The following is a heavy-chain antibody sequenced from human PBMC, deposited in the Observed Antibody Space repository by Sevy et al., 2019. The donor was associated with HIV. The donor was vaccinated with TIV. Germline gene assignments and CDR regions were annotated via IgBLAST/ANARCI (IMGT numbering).Heavy chain of an antibody. D-gene: IGHD5-12*01. CDR3: ARASVDYYGMDV. Sequence: GGSLRLSCAASGLRFSNYNMNWVRQAPGQGLEWVSVIYSGGSTYYADSVKGRFTISRDNSKNTLYLQMNSLRAEDTAVYYCARASVDYYGMDVWGQGTTVTVSS. CDR1: GLRFSNYN. V-gene: IGHV3-53*01. J-gene: IGHJ6*02. CDR2: IYSGGST.